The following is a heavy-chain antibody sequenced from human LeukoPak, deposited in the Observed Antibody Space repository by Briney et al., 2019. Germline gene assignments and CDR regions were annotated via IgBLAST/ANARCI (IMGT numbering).Heavy chain of an antibody. D-gene: IGHD3-3*01. CDR3: ARAGHWSGYPWPYYYMDV. CDR1: GYTFTGYY. V-gene: IGHV1-2*02. J-gene: IGHJ6*03. Sequence: ASVKVSCKASGYTFTGYYMHWARQAPGQGLEWMGWINPNSGGTNYAQKFQGRVTITRNTSISTAYMELSSLRSEDTAVYYCARAGHWSGYPWPYYYMDVWGKGTTVTVSS. CDR2: INPNSGGT.